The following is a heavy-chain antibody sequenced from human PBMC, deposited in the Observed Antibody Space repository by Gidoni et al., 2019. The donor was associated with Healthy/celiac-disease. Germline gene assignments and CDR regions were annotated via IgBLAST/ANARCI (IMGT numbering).Heavy chain of an antibody. Sequence: QVQLQESGPGLVKPSQTLSLTCTFSGGSISSGGYYWIWIRQHPGKGLEWIGYIYYSGSTYYNPSLKSRVTISVDTSKNQFSLKLSSVTAADTAVYYCARDLRGYDILTGYYPGGMDVWGQGTTVTVSS. CDR1: GGSISSGGYY. D-gene: IGHD3-9*01. CDR2: IYYSGST. CDR3: ARDLRGYDILTGYYPGGMDV. V-gene: IGHV4-31*03. J-gene: IGHJ6*02.